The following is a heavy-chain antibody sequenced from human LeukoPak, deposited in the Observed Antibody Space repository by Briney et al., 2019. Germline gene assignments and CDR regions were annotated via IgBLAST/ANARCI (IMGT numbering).Heavy chain of an antibody. Sequence: GRSLRLSCAASGFTFSSYAMHWVRQAPGKGLEWVAVISYDGSNKYYADSVKGRFTISRDNSKNTLYLQMNSLRAEDTAVYYCARERSSKYSGSYYGGYFDYWGQGTLVTVSS. D-gene: IGHD1-26*01. CDR1: GFTFSSYA. J-gene: IGHJ4*02. CDR3: ARERSSKYSGSYYGGYFDY. CDR2: ISYDGSNK. V-gene: IGHV3-30-3*01.